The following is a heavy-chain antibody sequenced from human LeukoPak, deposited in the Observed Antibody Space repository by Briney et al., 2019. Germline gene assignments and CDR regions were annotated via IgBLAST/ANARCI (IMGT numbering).Heavy chain of an antibody. J-gene: IGHJ5*02. CDR1: GGSFSGYY. D-gene: IGHD1-26*01. V-gene: IGHV4-59*01. CDR3: ARTPYSGSYSWFDP. Sequence: SETLSLTCAVYGGSFSGYYWSWIRQPPGKGLEWIGYIYYSGRTNYNPSLKSRVTISVDTSKNQFSLKLSSVTAAVTAVYYCARTPYSGSYSWFDPWGQGTLVTVSS. CDR2: IYYSGRT.